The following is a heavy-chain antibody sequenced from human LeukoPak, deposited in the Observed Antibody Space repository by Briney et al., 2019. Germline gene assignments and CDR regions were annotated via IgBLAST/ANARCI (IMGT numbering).Heavy chain of an antibody. CDR1: GYTFTNYD. J-gene: IGHJ4*02. Sequence: ASVKVSCKASGYTFTNYDINWVRQTTGQGLEWRGWMNPNSANTGYAQNFQGRVTITMNTSISTAYMDLSSLRSEDTAVYYCARGKRYDSGSYYTDYWGQGTLVTVSS. D-gene: IGHD3-10*01. CDR2: MNPNSANT. V-gene: IGHV1-8*03. CDR3: ARGKRYDSGSYYTDY.